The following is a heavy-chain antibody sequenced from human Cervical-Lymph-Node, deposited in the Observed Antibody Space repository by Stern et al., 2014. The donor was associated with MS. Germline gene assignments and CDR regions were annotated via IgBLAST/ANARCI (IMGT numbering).Heavy chain of an antibody. V-gene: IGHV4-39*01. CDR2: VHYNGNT. CDR3: ARLGGLMDDDGFDI. Sequence: QVQLQESGPGLVKASETLSLTCTVSGVSLSSTNYYWGWIRQPPGKGLEWIGNVHYNGNTHYNPSLKSRATISIDTISVDTSEDQFSLKLSFVTAADTAVYYCARLGGLMDDDGFDIWGQGTMVTVSS. J-gene: IGHJ3*02. CDR1: GVSLSSTNYY. D-gene: IGHD3-16*01.